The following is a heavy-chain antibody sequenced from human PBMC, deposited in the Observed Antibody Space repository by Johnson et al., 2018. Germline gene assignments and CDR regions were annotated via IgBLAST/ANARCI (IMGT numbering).Heavy chain of an antibody. CDR3: ARGAVGYYYDMVG. D-gene: IGHD6-19*01. V-gene: IGHV3-66*02. CDR1: GFTVRSIY. J-gene: IGHJ6*03. CDR2: IYSGGST. Sequence: VQLVESGGGLVQPGGSLRLSCAVSGFTVRSIYMTWVRQTPGKGLEWVSVIYSGGSTYYAESVKGRFPIPRENSKNTLYPQMNGLRVDDTAWYYCARGAVGYYYDMVGWGKGTPVTVS.